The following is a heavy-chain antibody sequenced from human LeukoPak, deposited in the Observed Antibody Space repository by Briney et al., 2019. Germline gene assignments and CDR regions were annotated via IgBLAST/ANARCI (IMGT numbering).Heavy chain of an antibody. CDR2: INPSGGST. V-gene: IGHV1-46*01. Sequence: GASVKVSCKASGYTFTSYYMHWVRQAPGQGLEWMGIINPSGGSTSYAQKFQGRVTMTRDTSTSTVYMELSSLRSEDTAVYYCARVGNYYGSGSYSNYYYGMDVWGKGTTVTVS. CDR1: GYTFTSYY. CDR3: ARVGNYYGSGSYSNYYYGMDV. D-gene: IGHD3-10*01. J-gene: IGHJ6*04.